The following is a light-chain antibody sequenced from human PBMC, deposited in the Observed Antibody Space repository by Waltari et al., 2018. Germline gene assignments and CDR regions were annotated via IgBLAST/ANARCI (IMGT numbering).Light chain of an antibody. Sequence: SSELTQDPVVSVALGRTVRITCQGDSLRRYHASWYQQKPGQAPVLVIYGQNNRPSGIADRFSGSTSGNTASLTITGAQAEDEADYYCDSRDSSGNHEVFGGGTKLTVL. V-gene: IGLV3-19*01. CDR2: GQN. CDR3: DSRDSSGNHEV. CDR1: SLRRYH. J-gene: IGLJ2*01.